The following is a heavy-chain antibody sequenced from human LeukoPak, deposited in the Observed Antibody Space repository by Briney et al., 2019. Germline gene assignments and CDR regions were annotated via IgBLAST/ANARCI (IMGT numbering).Heavy chain of an antibody. CDR3: ARDGPGYRSGGSCESDAFDI. CDR1: GGSISSYY. CDR2: IYASGST. Sequence: SETLSLTCTVSGGSISSYYWSWIRQSAGKGLEWIGRIYASGSTNYSPSLKSRVTMSVDTSKNQFSLKLSSVTAADTAVYYCARDGPGYRSGGSCESDAFDIWGQGTMVTVSS. V-gene: IGHV4-4*07. D-gene: IGHD2-15*01. J-gene: IGHJ3*02.